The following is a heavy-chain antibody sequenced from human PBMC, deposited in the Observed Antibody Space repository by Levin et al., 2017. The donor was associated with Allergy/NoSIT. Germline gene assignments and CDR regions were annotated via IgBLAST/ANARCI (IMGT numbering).Heavy chain of an antibody. Sequence: SETLSLTCTVSGGSISSYYWSWIRQPPGKGLEWIGYIYYSGSTNYNPSLKSRVTISVDTSKNQFSLKLSSVTAADTAVYYCASYLYYDSSGYYRNAFDIWGQGTMVTVSS. J-gene: IGHJ3*02. CDR1: GGSISSYY. V-gene: IGHV4-59*08. CDR3: ASYLYYDSSGYYRNAFDI. D-gene: IGHD3-22*01. CDR2: IYYSGST.